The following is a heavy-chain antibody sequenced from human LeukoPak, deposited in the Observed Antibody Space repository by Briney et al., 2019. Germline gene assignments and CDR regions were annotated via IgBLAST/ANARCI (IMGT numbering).Heavy chain of an antibody. CDR2: INSDGSST. CDR3: ASHFDWRN. V-gene: IGHV3-74*01. D-gene: IGHD3-9*01. J-gene: IGHJ4*02. Sequence: GGSLRLSCAASGFAFSTYWMHWVRQAPGKGPVWVSRINSDGSSTTYADSVKGRFTISRDNAKNTLYLQMNSLRAEDTAVYYCASHFDWRNWGQGTLVTVSS. CDR1: GFAFSTYW.